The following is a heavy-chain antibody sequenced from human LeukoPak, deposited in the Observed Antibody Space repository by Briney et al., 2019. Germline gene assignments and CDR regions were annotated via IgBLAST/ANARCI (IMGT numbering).Heavy chain of an antibody. Sequence: GASVKVSCKASGYTFTAYYIHWVRQAPGQGLEWMGWTSPNSGGTDYAQKFQGRVTMTRDTSISTAYVELSSLTSDDTAVYYCAIQPWGSGNNWYFDLWGRGTLVTVSS. CDR1: GYTFTAYY. D-gene: IGHD7-27*01. CDR3: AIQPWGSGNNWYFDL. V-gene: IGHV1-2*02. CDR2: TSPNSGGT. J-gene: IGHJ2*01.